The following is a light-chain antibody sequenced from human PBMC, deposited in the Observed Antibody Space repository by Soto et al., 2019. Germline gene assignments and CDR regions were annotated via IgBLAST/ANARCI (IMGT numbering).Light chain of an antibody. CDR1: QSVGSN. J-gene: IGKJ4*01. CDR2: GAS. Sequence: ETLMTQSPVTLSVSPGERATLSCRASQSVGSNLAWYQQKPGQAPRLLISGASARATGIPARFSGSGSGTEFTLTVSSLQSEDFAIYYCQQYNNWPLTFGGGTTVEIK. CDR3: QQYNNWPLT. V-gene: IGKV3-15*01.